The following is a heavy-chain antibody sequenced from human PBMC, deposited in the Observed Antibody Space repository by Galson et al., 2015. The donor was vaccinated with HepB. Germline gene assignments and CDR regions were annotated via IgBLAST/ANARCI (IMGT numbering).Heavy chain of an antibody. Sequence: SCKASGYTFTSYAMHWVRQAPGRRLEWMGWINAGNGNTKYSQKFQGRVTITRDTSASTAYMELSSLRSEDTAVYYCARQGLFYCSGGSCPYNWFDPWGQGTLVTVSS. CDR3: ARQGLFYCSGGSCPYNWFDP. CDR1: GYTFTSYA. J-gene: IGHJ5*02. V-gene: IGHV1-3*01. D-gene: IGHD2-15*01. CDR2: INAGNGNT.